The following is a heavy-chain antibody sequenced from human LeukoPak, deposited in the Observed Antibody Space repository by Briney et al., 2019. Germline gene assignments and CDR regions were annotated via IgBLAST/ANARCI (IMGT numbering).Heavy chain of an antibody. D-gene: IGHD3-10*01. CDR2: IYYSGST. V-gene: IGHV4-59*01. CDR1: GGSISSYY. CDR3: ARDRRGAAWFDP. Sequence: ASETLSLTCTVSGGSISSYYWSWIRQHPGKGLEWIGYIYYSGSTNYNPSLKSRVTISVDTSKNQFSLKLSSVTAADTAVYYCARDRRGAAWFDPWGQGTLVTVSS. J-gene: IGHJ5*02.